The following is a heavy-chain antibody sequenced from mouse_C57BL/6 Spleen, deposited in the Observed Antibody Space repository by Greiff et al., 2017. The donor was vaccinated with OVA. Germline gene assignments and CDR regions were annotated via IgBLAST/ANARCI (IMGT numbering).Heavy chain of an antibody. CDR2: IDPSDSYN. D-gene: IGHD1-1*01. Sequence: QVQLQQPGAELVKPGASVKLSCKASGYTFTSYWMQWVKQRPGQGLEWIGEIDPSDSYNNYNQKFKGKATLTVDTSSSTAYMQLSSLTSEDSAVYYCAIEEVITTVVATGNYWGQGTTLTVSS. V-gene: IGHV1-50*01. J-gene: IGHJ2*01. CDR3: AIEEVITTVVATGNY. CDR1: GYTFTSYW.